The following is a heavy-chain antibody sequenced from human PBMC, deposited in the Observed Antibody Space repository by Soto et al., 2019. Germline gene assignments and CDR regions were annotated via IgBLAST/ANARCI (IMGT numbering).Heavy chain of an antibody. CDR3: ARGGQKKPGYSSSWYYFDY. V-gene: IGHV4-34*01. J-gene: IGHJ4*02. CDR1: GGSFSGYY. CDR2: INHSGST. Sequence: ASETLSLTCAVYGGSFSGYYWSWIRQPPGKGLEWIGEINHSGSTNYNPSLKSRVTISVDTSKNQFSLKLSSVTAADTAVYYCARGGQKKPGYSSSWYYFDYWGQGTLVTVSS. D-gene: IGHD6-13*01.